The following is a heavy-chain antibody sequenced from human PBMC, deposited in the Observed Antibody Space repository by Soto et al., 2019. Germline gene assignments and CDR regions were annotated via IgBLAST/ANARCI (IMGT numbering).Heavy chain of an antibody. CDR3: ARDSDCHSTSCFFPPHV. CDR1: GFTFSDEN. V-gene: IGHV3-21*06. CDR2: ISGGGSYI. Sequence: GSLRLSCSPSGFTFSDENISWVRQVPGKGLEWVSGISGGGSYIFYADSVQGRFSISRDNAKNSLFLEMNSLRVEDTAVYYCARDSDCHSTSCFFPPHVWGQGTTVTVSS. D-gene: IGHD2-2*01. J-gene: IGHJ6*02.